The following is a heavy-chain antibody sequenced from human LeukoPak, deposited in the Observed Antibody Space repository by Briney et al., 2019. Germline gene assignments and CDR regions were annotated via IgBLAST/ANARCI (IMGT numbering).Heavy chain of an antibody. CDR3: ASENYGGNSRPIYAFDI. CDR2: IYYSGST. D-gene: IGHD4-23*01. CDR1: GGSISSSSYY. Sequence: PSETLSLTCTVSGGSISSSSYYWGWIRQPPGKGLEWIGSIYYSGSTYYNPSLKSRVTISVDTSKNQFSLKLSSVTAADTAVYYCASENYGGNSRPIYAFDIWGQGTMVTVSS. V-gene: IGHV4-39*01. J-gene: IGHJ3*02.